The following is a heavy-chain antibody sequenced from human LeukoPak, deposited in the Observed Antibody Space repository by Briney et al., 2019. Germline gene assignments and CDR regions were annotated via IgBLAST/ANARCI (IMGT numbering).Heavy chain of an antibody. CDR1: GFSFRSYAM. V-gene: IGHV4-4*02. CDR3: ARQKWEQQGRDYYFNGLDV. Sequence: GSLRLSCAASGFSFRSYAMSWVRQAPGKGLEWIGEIYLYGTTNYNPSFTSRVTMSVDRSRNQFSLKLTSVTAADTAVYYCARQKWEQQGRDYYFNGLDVWGPGTTVIVSS. J-gene: IGHJ6*02. CDR2: IYLYGTT. D-gene: IGHD1/OR15-1a*01.